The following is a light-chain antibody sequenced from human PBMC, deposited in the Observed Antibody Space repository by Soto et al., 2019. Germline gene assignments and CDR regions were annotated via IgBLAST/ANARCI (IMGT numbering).Light chain of an antibody. V-gene: IGLV1-47*01. J-gene: IGLJ2*01. CDR1: NSNIGRDN. CDR2: RNN. Sequence: QSVLTQPPSASGAPGQRVTISCSGSNSNIGRDNVYWYQHLPGTTPKLLIYRNNQRPSVVPDRFSGFKSGTSASLAISGLRSEDESDYYCAAWDDSLSGVVFGGGTKLTVL. CDR3: AAWDDSLSGVV.